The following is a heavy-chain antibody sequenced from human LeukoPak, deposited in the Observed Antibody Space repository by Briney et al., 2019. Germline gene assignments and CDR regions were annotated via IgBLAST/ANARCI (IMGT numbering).Heavy chain of an antibody. D-gene: IGHD2-15*01. V-gene: IGHV3-48*01. Sequence: PGRSLSLSCAASGFTFSDYSMSWVRQSPGKGLEWVSYIISRGTTIYYADSVKGRFTISRDNAKNSLYLQMNSLRAEDTAVYYCARGRGYCSGGSCHYFDYWGQGTLVTVSS. J-gene: IGHJ4*02. CDR2: IISRGTTI. CDR1: GFTFSDYS. CDR3: ARGRGYCSGGSCHYFDY.